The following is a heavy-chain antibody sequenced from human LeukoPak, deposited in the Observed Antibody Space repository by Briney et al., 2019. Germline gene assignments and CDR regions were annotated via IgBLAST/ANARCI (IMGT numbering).Heavy chain of an antibody. V-gene: IGHV3-21*01. CDR1: GFIFKNHA. J-gene: IGHJ6*02. CDR2: ISSSSSYI. Sequence: PGGSLRLSCAASGFIFKNHAMSWVRQAPGKGLEWVSSISSSSSYIYYADSVKGRFTISRDNAKNSLYLQMNSLRAEDTAVYYCARDSYDSSGYGNTYYYYGMDVWGQGTTVTVSS. D-gene: IGHD3-22*01. CDR3: ARDSYDSSGYGNTYYYYGMDV.